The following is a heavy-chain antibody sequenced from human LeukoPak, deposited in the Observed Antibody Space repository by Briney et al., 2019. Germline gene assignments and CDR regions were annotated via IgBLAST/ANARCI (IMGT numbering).Heavy chain of an antibody. V-gene: IGHV4-61*02. CDR3: ARVEYSGYDYRGAFDI. Sequence: SETLSLTCTVSGDSISSGSYYWSWTRQPAGKGLEWIGRIFTSGSTNYNPSLKSRVTISLDTSKNQFSLRLRSVTAADTAVYYCARVEYSGYDYRGAFDIWGQGTMVTVSS. J-gene: IGHJ3*02. D-gene: IGHD5-12*01. CDR2: IFTSGST. CDR1: GDSISSGSYY.